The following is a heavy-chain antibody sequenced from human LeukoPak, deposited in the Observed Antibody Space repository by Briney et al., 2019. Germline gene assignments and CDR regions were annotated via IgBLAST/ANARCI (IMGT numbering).Heavy chain of an antibody. J-gene: IGHJ5*02. CDR1: GFTFSTYA. V-gene: IGHV3-30*04. CDR2: IPYDGSEK. Sequence: GGSLRLSCAASGFTFSTYAMHWVRQAPGKGLEWVGVIPYDGSEKYYADSVRGRFTISRDNSKNTLYLQMSSLRSDDMAVYYCAREYSSGWKNWFDPWGQGTLVTVSS. D-gene: IGHD6-19*01. CDR3: AREYSSGWKNWFDP.